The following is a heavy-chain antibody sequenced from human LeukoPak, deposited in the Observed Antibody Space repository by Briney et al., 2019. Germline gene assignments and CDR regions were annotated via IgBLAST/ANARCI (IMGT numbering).Heavy chain of an antibody. Sequence: GQSLRLSCTTSGFAFDDFAMSWVRQPAGKGLEWVGFIRRRAYGGAAEYAASVKGRFIISRDDSKGIAYLQMNSLQTEDTAVYYCSRNGLVDFDYWGQGSRVIVSP. CDR1: GFAFDDFA. CDR3: SRNGLVDFDY. CDR2: IRRRAYGGAA. J-gene: IGHJ4*02. V-gene: IGHV3-49*04.